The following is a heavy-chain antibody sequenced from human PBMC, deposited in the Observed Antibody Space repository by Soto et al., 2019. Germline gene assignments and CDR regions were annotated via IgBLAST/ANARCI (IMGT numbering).Heavy chain of an antibody. J-gene: IGHJ4*02. Sequence: GGSLRLSCEASGFSFSDVWMHWVRQAPGKGLVWVSSVSSVGSTTDYADSVKGRFTISRDNAKNTLYLQMNSLGAEDTAVYYCVRVKYSGSYFFDYWGQGTLVTVSS. D-gene: IGHD1-26*01. CDR1: GFSFSDVW. CDR2: VSSVGSTT. V-gene: IGHV3-74*01. CDR3: VRVKYSGSYFFDY.